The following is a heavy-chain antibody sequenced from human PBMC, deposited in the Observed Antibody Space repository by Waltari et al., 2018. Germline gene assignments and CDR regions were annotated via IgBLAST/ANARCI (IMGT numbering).Heavy chain of an antibody. Sequence: QLQLQESGPGLVKPSETLSLSCTVPGGSISSSCYYWGWIRQSPGKGLEWIGSIYYSGSTYYNPTLKSRVPISGDTSKNQFSLKLSSVTAADTAVYYCARHWKKSGYRFDPWGQGTLVTVSS. V-gene: IGHV4-39*01. CDR3: ARHWKKSGYRFDP. CDR1: GGSISSSCYY. CDR2: IYYSGST. D-gene: IGHD5-12*01. J-gene: IGHJ5*02.